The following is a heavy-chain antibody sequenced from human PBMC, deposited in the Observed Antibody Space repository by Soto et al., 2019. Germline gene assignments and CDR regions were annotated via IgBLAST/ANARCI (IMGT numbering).Heavy chain of an antibody. CDR1: GFTFSSYS. D-gene: IGHD6-13*01. J-gene: IGHJ6*03. CDR2: ISSSSSYI. V-gene: IGHV3-21*01. Sequence: GGSLRLSCAASGFTFSSYSMNWVRQAPGKGLEWVSSISSSSSYIYYADSVKGRFTISRDNAKNSLYLQMNSLRAEDTAVYYCARGWHSSSCYVRCGYYYMDLWVKGTTVTVSS. CDR3: ARGWHSSSCYVRCGYYYMDL.